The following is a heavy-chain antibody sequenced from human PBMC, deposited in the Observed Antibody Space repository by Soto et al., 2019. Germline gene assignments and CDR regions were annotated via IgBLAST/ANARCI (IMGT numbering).Heavy chain of an antibody. Sequence: PSETLSLTCTVSRGSISSTGYYWALIRQPPGKGLEWIASFYYSESTYYNPSLKSRVTISVDTSKNQFSLKLSSVTAADTAVYYCARDSGYGYGDTLDYWGQGTLVTVSS. J-gene: IGHJ4*02. CDR2: FYYSEST. CDR3: ARDSGYGYGDTLDY. CDR1: RGSISSTGYY. V-gene: IGHV4-39*07. D-gene: IGHD5-18*01.